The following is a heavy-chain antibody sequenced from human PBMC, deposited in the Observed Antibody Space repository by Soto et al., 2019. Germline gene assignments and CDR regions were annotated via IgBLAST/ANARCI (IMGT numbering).Heavy chain of an antibody. CDR3: ARDNGLYYYGMDV. CDR2: IYYSGNT. D-gene: IGHD4-17*01. CDR1: GGSISSGYYY. J-gene: IGHJ6*02. V-gene: IGHV4-30-4*01. Sequence: SETLSLTCSVSGGSISSGYYYWSWIRQPPGKGLEWIGNIYYSGNTYYNPSLKSRVTISVDRSKNQFSLKLSSVTAADTAVYYCARDNGLYYYGMDVWGQGTTVTVSS.